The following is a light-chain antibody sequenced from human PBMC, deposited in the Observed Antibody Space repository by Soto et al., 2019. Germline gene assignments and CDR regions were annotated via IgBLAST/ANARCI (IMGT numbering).Light chain of an antibody. J-gene: IGKJ4*01. CDR2: DAS. V-gene: IGKV3-15*01. Sequence: EIVMTQSPATLSVSPGERVTLSCRASQSVSSKLAWYQQKPGQAPRLLIYDASTRATGIPARFSGSGSGTEFTLTISSLQSEDFEVYYCQQYDNWPLTFGGGAKVEIK. CDR3: QQYDNWPLT. CDR1: QSVSSK.